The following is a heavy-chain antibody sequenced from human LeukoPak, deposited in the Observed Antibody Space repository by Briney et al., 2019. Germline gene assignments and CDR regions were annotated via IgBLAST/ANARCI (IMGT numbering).Heavy chain of an antibody. Sequence: GASVKLSCKASGYTFTSYDLYWVRQATGHGLEWMGWMNPNSGNTGYAQKFQGRVTMTRNTSISTAYMELSSLRSEDTAVYYCARVGATELNYYYYMDVWGKGTTVTISS. CDR2: MNPNSGNT. J-gene: IGHJ6*03. CDR3: ARVGATELNYYYYMDV. D-gene: IGHD1-26*01. V-gene: IGHV1-8*01. CDR1: GYTFTSYD.